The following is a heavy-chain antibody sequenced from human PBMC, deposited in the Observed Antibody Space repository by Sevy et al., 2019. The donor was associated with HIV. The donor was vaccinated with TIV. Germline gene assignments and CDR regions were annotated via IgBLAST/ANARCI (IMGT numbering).Heavy chain of an antibody. J-gene: IGHJ6*02. CDR3: ATSRGYYYGMDV. CDR2: ISYDGSNK. CDR1: GFTFSSYG. Sequence: GGSLRLSCAASGFTFSSYGMHWVRQAPGKGLEWVAVISYDGSNKYYADSVKGRFTISRDNSKNTLYLQMNSLRAEDTAVYYCATSRGYYYGMDVWGQRTTVTVSS. V-gene: IGHV3-30*03.